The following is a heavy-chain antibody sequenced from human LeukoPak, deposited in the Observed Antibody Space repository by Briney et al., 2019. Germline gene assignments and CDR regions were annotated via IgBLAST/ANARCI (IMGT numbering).Heavy chain of an antibody. CDR2: IYHSGST. CDR3: ARDGYSGSDAL. Sequence: SDTLSLTCAVYGGSFSGYYWSWIRQPPGKGLEWIGYIYHSGSTNYNPSLKSRVTISVDTSQNQFYLKLSSVTAADTAVYYCARDGYSGSDALWGQGTLVTVSS. D-gene: IGHD5-12*01. V-gene: IGHV4-59*01. CDR1: GGSFSGYY. J-gene: IGHJ4*02.